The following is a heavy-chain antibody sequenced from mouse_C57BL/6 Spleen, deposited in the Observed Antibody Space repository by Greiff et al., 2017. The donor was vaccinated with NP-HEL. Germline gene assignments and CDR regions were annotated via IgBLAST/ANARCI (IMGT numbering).Heavy chain of an antibody. CDR1: GYTFTSYW. D-gene: IGHD2-3*01. CDR3: ARSRGYDGYYFDY. V-gene: IGHV1-53*01. Sequence: QVHVKQPGTELVKPGASVKLSCKASGYTFTSYWMHWVKQRPGQGLEWIGNINPSNGGTNYNEKFKSKATLTVDKSSSTAYMQLSSLTSEDSAVYYCARSRGYDGYYFDYWGQGTTLTVSS. CDR2: INPSNGGT. J-gene: IGHJ2*01.